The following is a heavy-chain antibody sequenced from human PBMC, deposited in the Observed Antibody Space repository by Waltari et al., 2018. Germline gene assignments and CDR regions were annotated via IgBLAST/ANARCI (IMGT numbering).Heavy chain of an antibody. CDR2: IYHSGRT. V-gene: IGHV4-38-2*02. J-gene: IGHJ4*02. CDR3: TREEGGATDY. CDR1: GYSISSGYY. Sequence: QVQLQESGPGLVKPSETLSLTCAVSGYSISSGYYWGWIRQPPGKGREWIGTIYHSGRTVYNPSLKSRVTLSVDTSKNQFSLKLSSVTAADTAVYYCTREEGGATDYWGQGTLVTVSS. D-gene: IGHD1-26*01.